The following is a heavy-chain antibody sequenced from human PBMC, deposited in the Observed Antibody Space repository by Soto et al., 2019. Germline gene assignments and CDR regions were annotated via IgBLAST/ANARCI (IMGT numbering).Heavy chain of an antibody. CDR2: LSSDGSNN. J-gene: IGHJ6*02. Sequence: QVQLVESGGGVVQPGGSLRLSFAARGFALSPYTIHWVRQAPGKGLEWVAGLSSDGSNNFYPDSVKARITISRDNSKTTVHLQINNLRPEDTAIYYCAKDAEMHATRLLSYFALDLWGRGTTVTVSS. CDR3: AKDAEMHATRLLSYFALDL. CDR1: GFALSPYT. D-gene: IGHD3-10*01. V-gene: IGHV3-30-3*01.